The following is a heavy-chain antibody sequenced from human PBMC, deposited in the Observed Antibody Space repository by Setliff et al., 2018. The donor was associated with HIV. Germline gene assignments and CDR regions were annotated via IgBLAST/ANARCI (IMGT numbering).Heavy chain of an antibody. V-gene: IGHV4-31*02. CDR3: ARGPFVLRFLERLVYFDY. J-gene: IGHJ4*02. CDR1: GGSISSSGYY. Sequence: TLSLTCSVSGGSISSSGYYWSWIRQHPGKGLDWIGRVYYSGGTDYNPSLQSRATLSIDTSKNQFSLKLTSVIAADTAIYYCARGPFVLRFLERLVYFDYWGQGKLVTVSS. CDR2: VYYSGGT. D-gene: IGHD3-3*01.